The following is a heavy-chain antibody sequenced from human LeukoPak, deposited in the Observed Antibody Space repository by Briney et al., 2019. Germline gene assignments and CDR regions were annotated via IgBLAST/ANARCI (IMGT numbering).Heavy chain of an antibody. V-gene: IGHV4-61*02. CDR2: IYVSGSP. Sequence: SETLSLTCTVSGGSISSGNYYWSWIRQPAGKGLEWIERIYVSGSPSYNPSLKSRVTISVDTSKNQFSLKLSSVTAADTAVYYCARVYIASPGQFDPWGQGTLVIVSS. J-gene: IGHJ5*02. D-gene: IGHD6-13*01. CDR1: GGSISSGNYY. CDR3: ARVYIASPGQFDP.